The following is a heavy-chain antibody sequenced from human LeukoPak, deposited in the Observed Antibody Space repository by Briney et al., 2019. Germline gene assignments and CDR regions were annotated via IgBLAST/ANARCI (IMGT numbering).Heavy chain of an antibody. V-gene: IGHV1-69*13. D-gene: IGHD3-3*01. CDR1: GGTFSSHA. J-gene: IGHJ6*04. CDR2: IIPMFGTS. Sequence: SVKVSCKASGGTFSSHALSWVRQAPGQGLEWMGGIIPMFGTSNYAQKFHGRVTITADESTSTAYMELSSLRAEDTAVYYCARDLARSSPSPVFWSGYIDVWGKGTTVTVSS. CDR3: ARDLARSSPSPVFWSGYIDV.